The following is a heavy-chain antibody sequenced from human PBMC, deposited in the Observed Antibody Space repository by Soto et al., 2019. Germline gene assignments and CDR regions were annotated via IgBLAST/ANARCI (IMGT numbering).Heavy chain of an antibody. Sequence: PGGSLRLCCAASGFTFSSYGMHWVRQAPGKGLEWVAVIWYDGSNKYYADSVKGRFTISRDNSKNTLYLQMNSLRAEDTAVYYCARDPGVAYYFDYWGQGTLVTVSS. CDR1: GFTFSSYG. CDR3: ARDPGVAYYFDY. CDR2: IWYDGSNK. V-gene: IGHV3-33*01. J-gene: IGHJ4*02. D-gene: IGHD3-3*01.